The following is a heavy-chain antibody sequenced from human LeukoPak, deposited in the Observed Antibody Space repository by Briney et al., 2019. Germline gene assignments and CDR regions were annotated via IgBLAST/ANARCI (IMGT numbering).Heavy chain of an antibody. CDR2: ISSSGSTI. D-gene: IGHD3-10*01. J-gene: IGHJ4*02. Sequence: GGSLRLSCAASGFTFSSYEMNWVRQAPGKGLEWVSYISSSGSTIYYADSVKGRFTISRDNAKNSLYLQMNSLRAEDTAVYYCARELLWFGEFTNWGQGTLVTVSS. CDR1: GFTFSSYE. V-gene: IGHV3-48*03. CDR3: ARELLWFGEFTN.